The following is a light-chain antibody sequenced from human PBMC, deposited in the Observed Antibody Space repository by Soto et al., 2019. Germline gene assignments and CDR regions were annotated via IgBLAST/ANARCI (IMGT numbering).Light chain of an antibody. CDR1: QSVSSGY. V-gene: IGKV3-11*01. CDR2: DAT. J-gene: IGKJ4*01. CDR3: QQRGT. Sequence: EIVLTQSPGTLSFSPGKRGTLSCRASQSVSSGYLAWYQQKPGQAPRLLIFDATKRVTGIPARFSGSGSGTDFTLTISSLEPEDFAVYYCQQRGTFGGGTKVDI.